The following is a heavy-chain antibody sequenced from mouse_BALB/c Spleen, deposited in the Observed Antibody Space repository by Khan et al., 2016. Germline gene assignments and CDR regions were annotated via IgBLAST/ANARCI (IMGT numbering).Heavy chain of an antibody. CDR3: ARGRYHGEGYYFDY. Sequence: QVQLKESGAELVRPGVSVKISCKGSGYTFTDYAIHWVKQSHAKSLEWIGIINTYYGDASYNQKFKDKATVTVDKSSSTAYRELARLTSEDSAIYYCARGRYHGEGYYFDYWGQGTTLTVSS. CDR2: INTYYGDA. D-gene: IGHD2-13*01. J-gene: IGHJ2*01. V-gene: IGHV1S137*01. CDR1: GYTFTDYA.